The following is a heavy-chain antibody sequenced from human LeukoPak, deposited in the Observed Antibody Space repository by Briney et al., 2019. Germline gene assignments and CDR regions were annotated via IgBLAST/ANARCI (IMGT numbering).Heavy chain of an antibody. CDR1: GFTFSSYS. CDR2: ISSSSSYI. D-gene: IGHD5-18*01. CDR3: ARGYSYGHDAFDI. Sequence: PGGSLRLSCAASGFTFSSYSMNWVRQAPGKGLEWVSSISSSSSYIYYADSVKGRFTISRDNAKNSLYLQMNSLGAEDTAVYYCARGYSYGHDAFDIWGQGTMVTVSS. V-gene: IGHV3-21*01. J-gene: IGHJ3*02.